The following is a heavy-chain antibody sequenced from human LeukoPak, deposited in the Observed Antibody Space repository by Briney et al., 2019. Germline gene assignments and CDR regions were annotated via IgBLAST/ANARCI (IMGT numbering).Heavy chain of an antibody. D-gene: IGHD5-24*01. J-gene: IGHJ4*02. CDR3: ARDIYRGLDMATRPDY. CDR2: ISEGARST. Sequence: GGSLRLSCAASGFTFDDYAMHWVRQAPGKGLEWVSLISEGARSTYYADSVKGRFTISRDASKNSLYLQMNSLRTEDTGFYYCARDIYRGLDMATRPDYWGQGTLVTVSS. CDR1: GFTFDDYA. V-gene: IGHV3-43*02.